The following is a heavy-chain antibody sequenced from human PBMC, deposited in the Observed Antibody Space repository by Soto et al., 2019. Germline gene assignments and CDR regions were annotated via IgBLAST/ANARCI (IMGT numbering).Heavy chain of an antibody. D-gene: IGHD2-8*01. CDR2: ISAYNGNT. J-gene: IGHJ6*02. Sequence: SVKVSCKASGYTFTSHGISWVRQAPGQGLEWMGRISAYNGNTNYAQKFQGRVTMTVDTSTTTAYMELRSLTSDDRAVYYCAKNGQPPYYYYGMDVWGQGTTVTVSS. CDR3: AKNGQPPYYYYGMDV. V-gene: IGHV1-18*01. CDR1: GYTFTSHG.